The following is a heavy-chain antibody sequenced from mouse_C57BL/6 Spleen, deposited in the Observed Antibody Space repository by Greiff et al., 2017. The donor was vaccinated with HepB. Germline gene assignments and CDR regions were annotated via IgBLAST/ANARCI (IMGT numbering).Heavy chain of an antibody. V-gene: IGHV1-76*01. CDR1: GYTFTDYY. Sequence: VQLQQSGAELVRPGASVKLSCKASGYTFTDYYINWVKQRPGQGLEWIARIYPGSGNTYYNEKFKGKATLTAEKSSSTAYMQLSSLTSEDSAVYFCARSRWLDNYFDYWGQGTTLTVSS. CDR2: IYPGSGNT. J-gene: IGHJ2*01. D-gene: IGHD2-3*01. CDR3: ARSRWLDNYFDY.